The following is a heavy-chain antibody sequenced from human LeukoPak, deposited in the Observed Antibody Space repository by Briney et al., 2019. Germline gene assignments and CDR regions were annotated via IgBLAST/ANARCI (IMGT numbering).Heavy chain of an antibody. CDR2: VYYSGDT. D-gene: IGHD3-10*01. V-gene: IGHV4-39*01. J-gene: IGHJ5*02. CDR3: ARSLKYYYGSGTYYNYFDP. CDR1: GGSLSSSSYY. Sequence: SETLSLTCTVSGGSLSSSSYYWGWIRQPPGKGLEWIGRVYYSGDTYYNPSLKSRVTVSADTSKNQFSLKLSSVTAADTAVYYCARSLKYYYGSGTYYNYFDPWGQGTLVTVSS.